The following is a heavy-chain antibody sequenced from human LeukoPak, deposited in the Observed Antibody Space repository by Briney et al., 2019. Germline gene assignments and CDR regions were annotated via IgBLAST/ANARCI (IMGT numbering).Heavy chain of an antibody. D-gene: IGHD2-8*01. Sequence: GGSLRLSCAASGFTFSNYGMSWVRHTPGKGLVWVSRIKGDGSSTTYADSVKGRFTISRDNAKNTLYLQMSSLRAEDTAVYYCAKGRDSYAILDYWGQGTLVTVSS. CDR3: AKGRDSYAILDY. CDR1: GFTFSNYG. CDR2: IKGDGSST. J-gene: IGHJ4*02. V-gene: IGHV3-74*01.